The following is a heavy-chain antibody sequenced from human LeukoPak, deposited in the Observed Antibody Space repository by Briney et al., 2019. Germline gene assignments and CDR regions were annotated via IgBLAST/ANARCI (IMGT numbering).Heavy chain of an antibody. V-gene: IGHV3-30*02. D-gene: IGHD3-22*01. CDR2: IRYDGSNK. CDR3: AKDREAYYYDSSGEFDY. CDR1: GFTFSSYG. J-gene: IGHJ4*02. Sequence: GGSLRLSCAASGFTFSSYGMHWVRQAPGKGLEWVAFIRYDGSNKYYADSVKGRFTISRDNSKNTLYLQMNSLRAEDTAVYYCAKDREAYYYDSSGEFDYWGQGTLVTVSS.